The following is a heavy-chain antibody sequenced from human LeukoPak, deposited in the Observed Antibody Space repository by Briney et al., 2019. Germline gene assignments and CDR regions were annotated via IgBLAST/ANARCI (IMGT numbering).Heavy chain of an antibody. D-gene: IGHD3-10*02. CDR2: INGDGGST. CDR3: AELGITMIGGV. Sequence: GGSLRLSCAASGFTFSSHWMHWVRQAPGKGLVWVSRINGDGGSTSYADSVKGRFTISRDNAKNTLYLQMNSLRAEDTAVYYCAELGITMIGGVWGKGTTVTISS. J-gene: IGHJ6*04. CDR1: GFTFSSHW. V-gene: IGHV3-74*01.